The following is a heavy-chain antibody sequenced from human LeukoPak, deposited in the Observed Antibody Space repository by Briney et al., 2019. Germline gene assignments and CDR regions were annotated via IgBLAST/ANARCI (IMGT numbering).Heavy chain of an antibody. Sequence: SETLSLTCTVSAGSISGYYWSWIRQTPGKGLEWIGYVYYSGTTSYTPSLKSRVTISVDTSKNQFPLKMTSVTAADTALYYCARQADFWRGYYDFWGQGTLVTVSS. CDR3: ARQADFWRGYYDF. V-gene: IGHV4-59*08. CDR1: AGSISGYY. J-gene: IGHJ4*02. CDR2: VYYSGTT. D-gene: IGHD3-3*01.